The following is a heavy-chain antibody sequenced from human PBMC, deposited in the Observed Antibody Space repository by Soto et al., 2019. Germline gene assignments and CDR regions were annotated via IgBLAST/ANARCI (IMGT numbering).Heavy chain of an antibody. D-gene: IGHD2-2*01. V-gene: IGHV3-48*01. CDR2: ISSSSSTL. J-gene: IGHJ4*02. Sequence: GGSLRLSCAASGFTFSSYSMNWVRQAPGKGLEWVSYISSSSSTLYYADSVKGRFTISRDNAKNSLYLQMNSLRAEDTAVYYCATDPRYCSSTSCYASDYWGQGTLVTVSS. CDR1: GFTFSSYS. CDR3: ATDPRYCSSTSCYASDY.